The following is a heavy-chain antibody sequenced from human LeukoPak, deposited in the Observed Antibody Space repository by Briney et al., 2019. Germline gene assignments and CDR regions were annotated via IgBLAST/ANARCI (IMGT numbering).Heavy chain of an antibody. J-gene: IGHJ6*03. CDR1: GFTFMSYA. D-gene: IGHD2-2*01. CDR2: ISGSDSSTYYTDSAEGST. Sequence: GGSLRLSCEASGFTFMSYAVSWVRQAPGKGLQWVSGISGSDSSTYYTDSAEGSTYYTDSAEGRFTIPRDNSKNTVYLQINSLRAEDTAKYYCAKGSCSSHICYYFYYMDVWGKGTTVTVSS. CDR3: AKGSCSSHICYYFYYMDV. V-gene: IGHV3-23*01.